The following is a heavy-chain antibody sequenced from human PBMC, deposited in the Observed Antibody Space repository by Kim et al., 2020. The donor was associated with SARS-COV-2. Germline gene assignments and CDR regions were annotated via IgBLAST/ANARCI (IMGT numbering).Heavy chain of an antibody. Sequence: GGSLRLSCAASGFTFSSYGMHWVRQAPGKGLEWVAVISYDGRNKYYADSVKGRFTISRDNSKNTLYLQMNSLRAEDTAVYYCAKDAAVAGLDYWGQGTLVTVSS. V-gene: IGHV3-30*18. CDR1: GFTFSSYG. D-gene: IGHD6-19*01. CDR3: AKDAAVAGLDY. J-gene: IGHJ4*02. CDR2: ISYDGRNK.